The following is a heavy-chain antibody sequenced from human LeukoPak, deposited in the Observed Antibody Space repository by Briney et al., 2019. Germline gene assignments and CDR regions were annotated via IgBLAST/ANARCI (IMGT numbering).Heavy chain of an antibody. CDR3: ARDGGELSDV. J-gene: IGHJ6*02. D-gene: IGHD2-21*01. Sequence: SETLSLTCTVSGVSISSYYWSWIRQPPGKGLEWIGYIYYSGSTNYNPSLKSRVTISVDTSKNQFSLKLSSVTAADTAVYYCARDGGELSDVWGQGTTVTVSS. CDR2: IYYSGST. V-gene: IGHV4-59*01. CDR1: GVSISSYY.